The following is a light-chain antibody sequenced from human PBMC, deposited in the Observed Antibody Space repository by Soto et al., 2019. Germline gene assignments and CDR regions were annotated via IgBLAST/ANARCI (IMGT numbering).Light chain of an antibody. J-gene: IGKJ4*01. CDR2: GAS. CDR3: QQRSNWPLT. CDR1: QSLGSD. V-gene: IGKV3-11*01. Sequence: EIVMTQSPGTLSLAPGDTATLSFRASQSLGSDLAWYQQKPGQAPRLLIFGASARPTGIPARFSGSGSGTDFTLTISSLEPEDFAVYYCQQRSNWPLTFGGGTKVDIK.